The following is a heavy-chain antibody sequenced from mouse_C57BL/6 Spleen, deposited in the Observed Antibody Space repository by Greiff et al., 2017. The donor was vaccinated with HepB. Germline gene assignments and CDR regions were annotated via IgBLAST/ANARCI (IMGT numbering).Heavy chain of an antibody. CDR3: TRDGGYYGNLNWYFDV. J-gene: IGHJ1*03. CDR2: ISSGGDYI. V-gene: IGHV5-9-1*02. D-gene: IGHD2-1*01. Sequence: EVKLQESGEGLVKPGGSLKLSCAASGFTFSSYAMSWVRQTPEKRLEWVAYISSGGDYIYYADTVKGRFTISRDNARNTLYLQMSSLKSEDTAMYYCTRDGGYYGNLNWYFDVWGTGTTVTVSS. CDR1: GFTFSSYA.